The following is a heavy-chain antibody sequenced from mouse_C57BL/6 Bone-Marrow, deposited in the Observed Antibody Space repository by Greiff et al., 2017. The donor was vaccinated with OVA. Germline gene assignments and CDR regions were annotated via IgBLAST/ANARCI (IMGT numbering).Heavy chain of an antibody. CDR3: ARGGIYYYGSGAMDY. V-gene: IGHV3-6*01. Sequence: EVQLQQSGPGLVKPSQSLSLTCSVTGYSITSGYYWNWIRQFPGNKLEWMGYISYDGSNNYNPSLKNRTSITRDTSKNQFFLKLNSVTTEDTATYYCARGGIYYYGSGAMDYWGQGTSVTVSS. J-gene: IGHJ4*01. D-gene: IGHD1-1*01. CDR2: ISYDGSN. CDR1: GYSITSGYY.